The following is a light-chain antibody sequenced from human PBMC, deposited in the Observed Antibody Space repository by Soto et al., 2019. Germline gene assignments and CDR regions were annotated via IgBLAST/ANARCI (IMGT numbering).Light chain of an antibody. J-gene: IGLJ1*01. CDR1: SSAVGGYNS. CDR3: GSYTSSSTNV. V-gene: IGLV2-14*03. CDR2: DVG. Sequence: QSVLTQPASVSGSPGQTITISCTGTSSAVGGYNSVSWDLLHQGKPPKLILYDVGERPLGVSYRFSGSMSGNTASLTISGLQAAEEADYYCGSYTSSSTNVFGTGTKVTV.